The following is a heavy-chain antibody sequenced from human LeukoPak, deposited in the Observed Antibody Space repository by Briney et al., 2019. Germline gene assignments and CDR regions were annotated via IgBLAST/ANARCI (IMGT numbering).Heavy chain of an antibody. D-gene: IGHD3-10*01. CDR2: INHSGST. CDR3: AGLNLVRGVR. CDR1: GGSFSGYY. Sequence: SETLSLTCAVYGGSFSGYYWSWIRQPPGKGLEWIGEINHSGSTNYNPSLKSRVTISVDTSKNQFSLKLSSVTAADTAVYYCAGLNLVRGVRRGQGALVTVSS. V-gene: IGHV4-34*01. J-gene: IGHJ4*02.